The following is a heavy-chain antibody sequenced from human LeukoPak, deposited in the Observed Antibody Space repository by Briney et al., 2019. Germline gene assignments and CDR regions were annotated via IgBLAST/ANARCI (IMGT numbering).Heavy chain of an antibody. D-gene: IGHD4-11*01. Sequence: PGGSLRLSCAASGSIFSHYGMHWVRKAPGKWLEWVAVIWSDASNRFYAGSVKGRFTISRDNSQNTLFLQMNSLRAEDTAMYYCARDAQRGFDYSNSLEYWGHGTLVTVSS. J-gene: IGHJ4*01. CDR2: IWSDASNR. V-gene: IGHV3-33*01. CDR3: ARDAQRGFDYSNSLEY. CDR1: GSIFSHYG.